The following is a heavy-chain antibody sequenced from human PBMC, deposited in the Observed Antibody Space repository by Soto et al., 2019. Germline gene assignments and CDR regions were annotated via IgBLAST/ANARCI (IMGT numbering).Heavy chain of an antibody. Sequence: QVQLMQSGAEVRKPGASVRLSCETSGYNFNQYYIHWVRQAPGQGLVWMGIINLRGGTTEYAHKFRGRGTVTGDTSTSTAYMELRSLRSEDTAIYFCARGPDDSDVPRWDYWGQGTLVTASS. CDR2: INLRGGTT. J-gene: IGHJ4*02. CDR1: GYNFNQYY. V-gene: IGHV1-46*02. CDR3: ARGPDDSDVPRWDY. D-gene: IGHD4-17*01.